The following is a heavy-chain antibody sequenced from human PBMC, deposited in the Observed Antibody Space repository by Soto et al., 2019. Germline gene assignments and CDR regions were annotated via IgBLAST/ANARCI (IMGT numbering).Heavy chain of an antibody. J-gene: IGHJ4*02. CDR1: GFTFRDYA. CDR3: GKERRGSGWSVCNY. V-gene: IGHV3-23*01. D-gene: IGHD6-19*01. CDR2: ISGSGYSA. Sequence: VQLLESGGGLIQPGGSLRLSCAASGFTFRDYAMNWVRQAPGKGLEWVSDISGSGYSARQADSVKGRFTISRDNSRHKLYLQMNSLRVDDTAVYYCGKERRGSGWSVCNYWGQGTLVTVSS.